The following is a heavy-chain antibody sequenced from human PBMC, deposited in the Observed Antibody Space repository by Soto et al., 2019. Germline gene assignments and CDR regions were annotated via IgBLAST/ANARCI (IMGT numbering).Heavy chain of an antibody. CDR3: ARHLXVVPAAIGDHYYYGMDV. D-gene: IGHD2-2*02. CDR2: IYPGDSDT. V-gene: IGHV5-51*01. J-gene: IGHJ6*02. CDR1: GYSFTIYW. Sequence: PGESLKISCKSSGYSFTIYWIGWVRQMPGKGLEWMGIIYPGDSDTRYSPTFQGQVTISADKSIGTAYLQWSSLKASDTAMYYCARHLXVVPAAIGDHYYYGMDVWGQGTTVTVSS.